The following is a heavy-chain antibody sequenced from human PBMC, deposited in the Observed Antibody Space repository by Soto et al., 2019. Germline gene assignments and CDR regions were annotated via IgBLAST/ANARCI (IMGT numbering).Heavy chain of an antibody. CDR2: IYYSGST. J-gene: IGHJ6*03. V-gene: IGHV4-59*08. D-gene: IGHD4-17*01. CDR1: GGSISSYY. CDR3: ARGGRRSVTTSYYYYMDV. Sequence: QVQLQESGPGLVKPSETLSLTCTVSGGSISSYYWSWIRQPPGKGLEWIGYIYYSGSTNYNPSLKSRVTISVDTSKNQFPLKLSSVTAADTAVYYCARGGRRSVTTSYYYYMDVWGKGTTVTVSS.